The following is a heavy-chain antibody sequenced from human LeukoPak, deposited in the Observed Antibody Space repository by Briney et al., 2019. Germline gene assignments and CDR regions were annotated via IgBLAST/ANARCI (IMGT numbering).Heavy chain of an antibody. V-gene: IGHV3-21*01. J-gene: IGHJ4*02. CDR3: AREGAVAGKGIDY. D-gene: IGHD6-19*01. Sequence: PGTSLRLSCAASGFTFNNYSMHWVRQAPGKGLEWVSSISSSSSYIYYADSVKGRFTISRDNAKNSLYLQMNSLRAEDTAVYYCAREGAVAGKGIDYWGQGTLVTVSS. CDR1: GFTFNNYS. CDR2: ISSSSSYI.